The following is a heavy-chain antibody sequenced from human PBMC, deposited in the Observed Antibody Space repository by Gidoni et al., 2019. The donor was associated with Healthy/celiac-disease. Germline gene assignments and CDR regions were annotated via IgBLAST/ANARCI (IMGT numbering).Heavy chain of an antibody. Sequence: QVQLVHSGAEVKKPGSSVKVSCKASGGTFSSYAISWVRQAPGQGLEWMGRIIPILGIANYAQKFQGRVTITADKSTSTAYMELSSLRSEDTAVYYCARDRGVVAAYYFDYWGQGTLVTVSS. CDR1: GGTFSSYA. CDR3: ARDRGVVAAYYFDY. D-gene: IGHD2-15*01. V-gene: IGHV1-69*04. CDR2: IIPILGIA. J-gene: IGHJ4*02.